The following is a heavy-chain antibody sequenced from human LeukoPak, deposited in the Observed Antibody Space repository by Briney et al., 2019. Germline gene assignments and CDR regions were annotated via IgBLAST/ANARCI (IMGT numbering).Heavy chain of an antibody. CDR3: AKGGRTIFGSRFDY. J-gene: IGHJ4*02. CDR2: ISGSGGST. V-gene: IGHV3-23*01. CDR1: GFTFSSYW. Sequence: GGSLRLSCGASGFTFSSYWMSWVRQAPGKGLEWVSAISGSGGSTYYADSVKGRFTISRDNSKNTLYLQMNSLRAEDTAVYYCAKGGRTIFGSRFDYWGQGTLVTVSS. D-gene: IGHD3-3*01.